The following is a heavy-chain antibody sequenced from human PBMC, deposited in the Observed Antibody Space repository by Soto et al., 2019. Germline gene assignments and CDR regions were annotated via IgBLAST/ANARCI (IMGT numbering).Heavy chain of an antibody. J-gene: IGHJ4*02. CDR2: IKSKSDGKTT. D-gene: IGHD3-3*01. CDR1: VFTFINAW. CDR3: TKDPRTYYDFWRDLDY. V-gene: IGHV3-15*01. Sequence: GWSLRLSCASSVFTFINAWMSWVRQAPGKGLEWVGRIKSKSDGKTTDYAAAMKGRFTITRDDSKNTLYLQMNSLKTDDTAVYYCTKDPRTYYDFWRDLDYWGQGTLVTVSS.